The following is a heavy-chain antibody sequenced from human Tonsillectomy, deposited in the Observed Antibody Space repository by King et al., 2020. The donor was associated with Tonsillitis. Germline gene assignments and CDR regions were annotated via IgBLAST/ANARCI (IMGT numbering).Heavy chain of an antibody. V-gene: IGHV1-18*04. D-gene: IGHD3-9*01. CDR1: GYTFTSYG. J-gene: IGHJ4*02. CDR3: AXXXTFXWXHSFXY. Sequence: QLVQSGTEVKKPGASVKVSCKASGYTFTSYGISWVRQAPGQGLEWVGWISGYNGNTGNTRFAQKLQGRVSMTTDTSTTTAYMELRRLRSDATDGYYCAXXXTFXWXHSFXYWGXXTLVTV. CDR2: ISGYNGNTGNT.